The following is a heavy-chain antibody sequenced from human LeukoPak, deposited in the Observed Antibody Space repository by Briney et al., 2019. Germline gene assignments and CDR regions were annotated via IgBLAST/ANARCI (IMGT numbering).Heavy chain of an antibody. V-gene: IGHV1-46*01. D-gene: IGHD6-19*01. CDR2: INPSGGST. J-gene: IGHJ3*02. CDR3: AHAVEDAFDI. CDR1: GYTFTSYY. Sequence: ASVKVSCKASGYTFTSYYMHRVRQAPGQGLEWMGIINPSGGSTSYAQKFQGRVTMTRDTSTSTVYMELSSLSSEDTAVYYCAHAVEDAFDIWGQGTMVTVSS.